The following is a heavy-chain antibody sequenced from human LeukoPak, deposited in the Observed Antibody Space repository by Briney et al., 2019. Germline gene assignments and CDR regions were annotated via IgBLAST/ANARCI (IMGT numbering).Heavy chain of an antibody. CDR1: GGSISSSSYY. V-gene: IGHV4-39*07. CDR3: ASVEMATIQD. Sequence: PSETLSLTCTVSGGSISSSSYYWGWIRQPPGKGLEWIGSIYYSGSTYYNPSPKSRVTISVDTSKNQFSLKLSSVTAADTAVYYCASVEMATIQDWGQGTLVTVSS. CDR2: IYYSGST. D-gene: IGHD5-24*01. J-gene: IGHJ4*02.